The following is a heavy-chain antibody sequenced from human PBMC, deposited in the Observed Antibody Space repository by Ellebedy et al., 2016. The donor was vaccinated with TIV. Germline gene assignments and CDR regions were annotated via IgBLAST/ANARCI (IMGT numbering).Heavy chain of an antibody. CDR3: SRSSAISTYGMDV. CDR2: IFNSGST. D-gene: IGHD2-2*01. J-gene: IGHJ6*01. Sequence: MPGGSLRLSCTVSGASISRYHWNWIRQPPGKGLEWIGYIFNSGSTDYAPSMKSRVTITVDTSKKSVSLKLSSVAAADTAVYCCSRSSAISTYGMDVWGQGTTVTVSS. CDR1: GASISRYH. V-gene: IGHV4-59*01.